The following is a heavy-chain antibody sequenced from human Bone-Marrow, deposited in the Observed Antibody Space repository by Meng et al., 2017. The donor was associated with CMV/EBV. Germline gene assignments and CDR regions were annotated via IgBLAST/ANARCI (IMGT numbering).Heavy chain of an antibody. D-gene: IGHD2-2*01. CDR1: GFTFSSYE. J-gene: IGHJ3*02. CDR3: ASIVVVPADTDAFDI. CDR2: ISSSGSTI. V-gene: IGHV3-48*03. Sequence: GESLKISCAASGFTFSSYEMNWVRQAPGKGLEWVSYISSSGSTIYYADSVKGRFTISRDNAKNSLYLQMNSLRAEDTAVYYCASIVVVPADTDAFDIWGQGTMVTVSS.